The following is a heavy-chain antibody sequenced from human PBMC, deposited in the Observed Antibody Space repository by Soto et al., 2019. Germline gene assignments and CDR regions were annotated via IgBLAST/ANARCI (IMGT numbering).Heavy chain of an antibody. D-gene: IGHD2-15*01. CDR1: GFTFSSYG. CDR3: ARDSCSGGSCYGFHYYYYYMDV. V-gene: IGHV3-33*01. CDR2: IWYDGSNK. Sequence: HPGGSLRLSCAASGFTFSSYGMHWVRQAPGKGLEWVAVIWYDGSNKYYADSVKGRFTISRDNSKNTLYLQMNSLRAEDTAVYYCARDSCSGGSCYGFHYYYYYMDVWGKGTTVTVSS. J-gene: IGHJ6*03.